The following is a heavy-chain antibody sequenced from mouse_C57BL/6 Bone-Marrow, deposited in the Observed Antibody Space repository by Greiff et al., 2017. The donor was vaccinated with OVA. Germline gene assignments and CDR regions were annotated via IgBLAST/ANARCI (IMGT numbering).Heavy chain of an antibody. V-gene: IGHV1-64*01. J-gene: IGHJ4*01. CDR3: AREEDITTGDCGMDY. CDR1: GYTFPSYC. Sequence: VQLQQPGAELVKPGASVKLSCKASGYTFPSYCMPWVHQRPGQGLEWIATIHPNSSSTNYNENLKSKATMTVDKSTSKAYMQRSSLKSEDAAVYYCAREEDITTGDCGMDYWGQGTSVTVSS. D-gene: IGHD1-1*01. CDR2: IHPNSSST.